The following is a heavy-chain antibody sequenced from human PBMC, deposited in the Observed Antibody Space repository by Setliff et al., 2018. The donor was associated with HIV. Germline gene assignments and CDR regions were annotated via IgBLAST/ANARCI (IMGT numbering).Heavy chain of an antibody. J-gene: IGHJ6*02. CDR3: TRAEEGSSWYLSYYHYFYGMDV. Sequence: SGFTFSSYSMSWVRQAPGKGLEWVGFIRSKAYGGTTEYAASVKGRFIISRDDSKSVAYLQLNSPKTEDTAVYFCTRAEEGSSWYLSYYHYFYGMDVWGQGTTVTVSS. CDR2: IRSKAYGGTT. D-gene: IGHD6-13*01. V-gene: IGHV3-49*04. CDR1: GFTFSSYS.